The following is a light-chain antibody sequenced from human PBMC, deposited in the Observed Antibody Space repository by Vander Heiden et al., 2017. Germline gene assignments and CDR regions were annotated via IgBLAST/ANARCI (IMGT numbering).Light chain of an antibody. Sequence: SALTQPAYVSGSPGQSITISCTGASSDVGGHNFVSWYHQHPAKALNLMIYDVSNRTSDVSTRFSCSESCNTASLTISGLQAEDEAYYYCCSWTSSNTVFGGGTKVTVL. CDR1: SSDVGGHNF. CDR2: DVS. CDR3: CSWTSSNTV. V-gene: IGLV2-14*01. J-gene: IGLJ3*02.